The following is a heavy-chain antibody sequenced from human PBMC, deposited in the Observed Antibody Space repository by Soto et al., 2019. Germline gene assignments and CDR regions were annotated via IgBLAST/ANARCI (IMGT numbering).Heavy chain of an antibody. J-gene: IGHJ5*01. V-gene: IGHV4-34*01. CDR2: INHSGST. CDR3: ARVVVGCSSPRGNWFAS. CDR1: GGSFSGYY. D-gene: IGHD2-2*01. Sequence: PSETLSLTCAVYGGSFSGYYWSWIRQPPGKGLEWIGEINHSGSTNYNPSLKSRVTISVDRSKNQFSLKLSSVTAADTAVYYCARVVVGCSSPRGNWFASRGQRTFVIGSS.